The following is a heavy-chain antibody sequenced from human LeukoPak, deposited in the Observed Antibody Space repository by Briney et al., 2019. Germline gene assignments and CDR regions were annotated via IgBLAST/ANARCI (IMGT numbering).Heavy chain of an antibody. V-gene: IGHV3-48*02. Sequence: GGSLRLSCAASGFSFSSYSMNWVRQAPGKGLEWVSYISSRSSTIYYADSVKGRFTISRDSAKNSLYLQMNSLRDEDTAVYYCARDAYYESSAYYAAHPFDCWGQGTLVTVSS. D-gene: IGHD3-22*01. CDR2: ISSRSSTI. CDR3: ARDAYYESSAYYAAHPFDC. J-gene: IGHJ4*02. CDR1: GFSFSSYS.